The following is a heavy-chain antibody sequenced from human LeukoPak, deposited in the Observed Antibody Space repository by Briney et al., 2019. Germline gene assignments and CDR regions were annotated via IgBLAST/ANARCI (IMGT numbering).Heavy chain of an antibody. D-gene: IGHD3-10*01. J-gene: IGHJ4*02. Sequence: ASVKVSCKASGGTFSSYAISWVRQAPGQGLEWMGWISAYNGNTNYAQKLQGRVTMTTDTSTSTAYMELRSLRSDDTAVYYCARDVWFGELFTEYYFDYWGQGTLVTVSS. CDR1: GGTFSSYA. CDR2: ISAYNGNT. V-gene: IGHV1-18*01. CDR3: ARDVWFGELFTEYYFDY.